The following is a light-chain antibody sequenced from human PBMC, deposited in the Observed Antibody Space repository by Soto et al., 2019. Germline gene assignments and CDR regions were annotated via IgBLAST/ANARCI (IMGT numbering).Light chain of an antibody. V-gene: IGLV2-14*01. CDR1: RSDFSSYNY. CDR3: SSFTSRFTFV. Sequence: QSVLTQPASVSGSPGQSISISCTGTRSDFSSYNYVSPYQQHPGKAPKLMISEVTNRPSGVSDRFSGSKSGNTASLTISGLQAEDEADYYCSSFTSRFTFVFGTGTKVTVL. CDR2: EVT. J-gene: IGLJ1*01.